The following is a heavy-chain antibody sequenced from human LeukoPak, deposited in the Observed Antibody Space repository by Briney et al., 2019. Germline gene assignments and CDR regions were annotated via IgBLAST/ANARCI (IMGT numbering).Heavy chain of an antibody. Sequence: KTGGPLRLSCAASGFTFSNAWMSWVRQAPGKGLEWVGRIKSKTDGGTTDYAAPVKGRFTISRDDSKNTLYLQMNSLKTEDTAVYYCTTDYDILTGYYDFDYWGQGTLVTVSS. CDR1: GFTFSNAW. CDR2: IKSKTDGGTT. CDR3: TTDYDILTGYYDFDY. V-gene: IGHV3-15*01. J-gene: IGHJ4*02. D-gene: IGHD3-9*01.